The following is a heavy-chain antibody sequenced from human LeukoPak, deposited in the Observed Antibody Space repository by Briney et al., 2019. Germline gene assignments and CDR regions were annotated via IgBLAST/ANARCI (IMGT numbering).Heavy chain of an antibody. D-gene: IGHD6-19*01. J-gene: IGHJ4*02. CDR3: AKEGHSSGWYGG. V-gene: IGHV3-23*01. CDR2: TNDSGGST. CDR1: GFTFSSYA. Sequence: GGSLRLSCAASGFTFSSYAMIWVRQAPGKGLEWVSGTNDSGGSTYYADSVKGRFTISRDNSKNTLYLQMNSLRAEDTAVYYCAKEGHSSGWYGGWGQGTLVTVSS.